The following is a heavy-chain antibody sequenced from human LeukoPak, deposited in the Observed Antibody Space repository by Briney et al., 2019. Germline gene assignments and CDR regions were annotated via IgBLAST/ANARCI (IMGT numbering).Heavy chain of an antibody. D-gene: IGHD6-13*01. V-gene: IGHV3-48*04. Sequence: PGGSLRLSCAASGFTFSSYSMNWVRQAPGKGLEWVSYISGTSSTIYSADSVKGRFTISRDNAKNSLYLQMNSLRAEDTAVYYCARLGGQQLDYYYYMDVWGKGTTVTVSS. CDR2: ISGTSSTI. CDR1: GFTFSSYS. CDR3: ARLGGQQLDYYYYMDV. J-gene: IGHJ6*03.